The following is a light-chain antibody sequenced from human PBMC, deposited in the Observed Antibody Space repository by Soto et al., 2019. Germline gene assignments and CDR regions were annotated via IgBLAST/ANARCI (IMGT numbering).Light chain of an antibody. CDR3: QQCYNWPQWT. Sequence: EIVLTQSPATLSLSPGERATLSCRASQSVGTFFAWYQQKPGQAPRLLIYDASNRATGIPARFSGSGSETDFTLTISSLEPEDFALYYCQQCYNWPQWTFGQGTKVDI. V-gene: IGKV3-11*01. J-gene: IGKJ1*01. CDR2: DAS. CDR1: QSVGTF.